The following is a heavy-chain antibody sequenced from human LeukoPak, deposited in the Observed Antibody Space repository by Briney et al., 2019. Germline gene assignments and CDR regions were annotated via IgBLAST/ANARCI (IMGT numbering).Heavy chain of an antibody. Sequence: ETLSLTCTVSGGSISGSSYYWGWIRQPPGKGLEWIGSIYYSGSTYYNPSLKSRVTISVDTSRNQFSLKLNSVTATDTAVYSCARHYGPWGQGTLVTVSS. CDR1: GGSISGSSYY. J-gene: IGHJ4*02. CDR3: ARHYGP. V-gene: IGHV4-39*01. CDR2: IYYSGST. D-gene: IGHD3-10*01.